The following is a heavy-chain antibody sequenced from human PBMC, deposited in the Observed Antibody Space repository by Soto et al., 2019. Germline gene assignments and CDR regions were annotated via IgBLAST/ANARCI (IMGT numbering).Heavy chain of an antibody. V-gene: IGHV4-59*01. J-gene: IGHJ6*02. CDR3: ARDSADYYDSSGYYPPDYYYGMDV. CDR1: GGSISSYY. D-gene: IGHD3-22*01. CDR2: IYYSGST. Sequence: SETLSLTCTVSGGSISSYYLSWIRQPPGKGLEWIGYIYYSGSTNYNPSLKSRVTISVDTSKNQFSLKLSSVTAADTAVYYCARDSADYYDSSGYYPPDYYYGMDVWGQGTTVTVSS.